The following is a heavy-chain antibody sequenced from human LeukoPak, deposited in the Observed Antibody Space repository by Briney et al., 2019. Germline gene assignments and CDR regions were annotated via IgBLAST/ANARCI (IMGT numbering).Heavy chain of an antibody. J-gene: IGHJ4*02. CDR1: GGSISSGSYY. CDR3: ARDPGDSSGYLGSFDY. D-gene: IGHD3-22*01. Sequence: PSETLSLTCTVSGGSISSGSYYWSWIRQPAGKGLEWIGRIYTSGSTNYNPSLKSRVTISVDTSKNQFSLKLSSVTAADTAVYYCARDPGDSSGYLGSFDYWGQGTLVTVSS. V-gene: IGHV4-61*02. CDR2: IYTSGST.